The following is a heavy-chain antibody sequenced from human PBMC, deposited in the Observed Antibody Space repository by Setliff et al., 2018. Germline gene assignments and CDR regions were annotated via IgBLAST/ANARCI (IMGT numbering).Heavy chain of an antibody. Sequence: RASVKVSCKASGGTFNSYAISWVRQAPGQGLEWVGGIVRLLRSANYAQKFQGRLTITTVGSTSTAYMELSSLRSEDTAVYYCARADYIRYFYMDAWGKGTTVTVSS. V-gene: IGHV1-69*05. J-gene: IGHJ6*03. CDR2: IVRLLRSA. CDR3: ARADYIRYFYMDA. CDR1: GGTFNSYA. D-gene: IGHD4-4*01.